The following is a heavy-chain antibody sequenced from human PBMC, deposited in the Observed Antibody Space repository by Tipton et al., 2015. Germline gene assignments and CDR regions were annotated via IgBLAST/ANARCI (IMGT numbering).Heavy chain of an antibody. D-gene: IGHD2/OR15-2a*01. CDR1: GFTFRNYG. J-gene: IGHJ6*02. Sequence: SLRLSCAAAGFTFRNYGMHWVRQAPGKGLEWVAGIWHDGSDKYYADSVKGRFTISRDNSKNTLYLQMNSLRTEDTAVYHCAKVVVPSFYSYAMHVRGQGTPVTASS. CDR2: IWHDGSDK. V-gene: IGHV3-33*06. CDR3: AKVVVPSFYSYAMHV.